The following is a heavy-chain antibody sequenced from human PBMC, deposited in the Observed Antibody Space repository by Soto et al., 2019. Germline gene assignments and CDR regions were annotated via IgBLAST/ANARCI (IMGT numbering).Heavy chain of an antibody. CDR2: VIPGGST. Sequence: HVQLQESGPGLVKPSETLFLTCTVSGDSVSSGRYFWTWIGQPPGKGREWIGYVIPGGSTSYNPSLKSPVTLSIDTSENQFTLTLNSMTDAHTAVYYCARQRVLPAQCGFDYWGQGTLVTVSS. D-gene: IGHD6-13*01. V-gene: IGHV4-61*01. CDR1: GDSVSSGRYF. J-gene: IGHJ4*02. CDR3: ARQRVLPAQCGFDY.